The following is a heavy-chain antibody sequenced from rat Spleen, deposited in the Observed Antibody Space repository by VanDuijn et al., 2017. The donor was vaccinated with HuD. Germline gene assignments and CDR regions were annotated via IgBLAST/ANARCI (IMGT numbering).Heavy chain of an antibody. D-gene: IGHD2-2*01. CDR1: GFTFSSFA. CDR3: ARAGYLRDWYFDF. V-gene: IGHV5-17*01. Sequence: EVQLVESDGGLVQPGRSLKLSCAASGFTFSSFAMAWVRQAPKKGLEWVATITSAGSNTYYPDSVKGRFTISRDDAKSTLYLQMDSLRSEDTATYHCARAGYLRDWYFDFWGPGAMVTVSS. CDR2: ITSAGSNT. J-gene: IGHJ1*01.